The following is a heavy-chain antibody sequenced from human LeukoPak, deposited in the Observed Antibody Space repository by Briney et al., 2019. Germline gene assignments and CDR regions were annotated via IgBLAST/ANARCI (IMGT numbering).Heavy chain of an antibody. Sequence: GGSLRLSCAASGFTFSNYGMHWVRQAPGKGLEWVAVIWYGGSNKYYGDSVKGRFTISRDNSKNTLYLQMNSLRAEDTAVYYCAKDGGGLRYLDWYWIDYWGQGTLVTVSS. CDR3: AKDGGGLRYLDWYWIDY. V-gene: IGHV3-33*06. D-gene: IGHD3-9*01. CDR2: IWYGGSNK. J-gene: IGHJ4*02. CDR1: GFTFSNYG.